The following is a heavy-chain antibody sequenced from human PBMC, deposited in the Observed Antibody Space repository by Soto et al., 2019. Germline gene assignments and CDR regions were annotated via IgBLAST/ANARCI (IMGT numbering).Heavy chain of an antibody. J-gene: IGHJ5*02. D-gene: IGHD6-13*01. V-gene: IGHV4-39*01. Sequence: QLQLQESGPGLVKPSETLSLTCTVSGGSIRSSSFHWGWIRQPPGKGLEWIGSIYYSGSTYYSPSHKSRVTISVDTSKNQFSRKLSSVTAADTAVYYCARRERAAGTDWWFDPWGQGTLVTVSS. CDR1: GGSIRSSSFH. CDR3: ARRERAAGTDWWFDP. CDR2: IYYSGST.